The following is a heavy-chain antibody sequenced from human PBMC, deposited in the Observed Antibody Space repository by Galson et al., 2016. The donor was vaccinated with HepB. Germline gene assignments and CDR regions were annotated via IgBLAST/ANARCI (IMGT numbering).Heavy chain of an antibody. CDR3: ARQAYFYDTRGFYHRHPDY. CDR1: GASISSSSYY. V-gene: IGHV4-39*01. J-gene: IGHJ4*02. CDR2: INFSGFT. Sequence: SETLSLTCTVSGASISSSSYYWGWIRQPPGKGLEWIGTINFSGFTYYNPSLKSRVTISVDTSQSQFSLNLNSVTAADTAVYYCARQAYFYDTRGFYHRHPDYWGQGTLVIVSS. D-gene: IGHD3-22*01.